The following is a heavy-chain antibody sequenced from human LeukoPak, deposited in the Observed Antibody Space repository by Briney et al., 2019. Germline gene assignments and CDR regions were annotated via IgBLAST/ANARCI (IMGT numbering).Heavy chain of an antibody. D-gene: IGHD1-1*01. CDR2: INQDGSAK. V-gene: IGHV3-7*01. CDR1: GFTFSSYW. J-gene: IGHJ5*02. CDR3: ALGGRAGNNWFGP. Sequence: PGGSLRLSCAASGFTFSSYWMNWVRQAPGKGLEWVANINQDGSAKYYVDSVEGRFTISRDNAKNSLYLQMDSLRAEDTAVYYCALGGRAGNNWFGPWGQGTLVIVSS.